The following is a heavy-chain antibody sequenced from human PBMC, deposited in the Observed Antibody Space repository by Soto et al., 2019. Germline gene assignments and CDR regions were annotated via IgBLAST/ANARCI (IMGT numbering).Heavy chain of an antibody. D-gene: IGHD2-2*01. CDR2: LSWNSGSI. V-gene: IGHV3-9*01. CDR1: GFTFADYA. Sequence: VQLVESGGGLVQPGRSLRLSCAASGFTFADYAMHWVRQAPGKGLEWVSGLSWNSGSIGYADSVKGRFTISRDNAKNSLYLQMNSLRAEDTALYYCARGLGDCSSTSCHYPDRYFDYWGQGTLVTVSS. CDR3: ARGLGDCSSTSCHYPDRYFDY. J-gene: IGHJ4*02.